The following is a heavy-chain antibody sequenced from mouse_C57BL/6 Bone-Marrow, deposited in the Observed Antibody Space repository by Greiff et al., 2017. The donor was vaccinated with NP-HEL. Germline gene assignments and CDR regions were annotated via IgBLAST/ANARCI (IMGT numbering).Heavy chain of an antibody. CDR1: GYTFTDYY. CDR3: AKEGGGQKGDD. J-gene: IGHJ2*01. CDR2: IFPGSGSN. V-gene: IGHV1-75*01. Sequence: QVQLQQSGPELVKPGASVKISCKASGYTFTDYYINWVKQRPGQGLEWIGWIFPGSGSNYYNEKFKGKATLTVDKSSSTAYMLLSGLTSEDSAVYFCAKEGGGQKGDDWGKGTTLTVSS.